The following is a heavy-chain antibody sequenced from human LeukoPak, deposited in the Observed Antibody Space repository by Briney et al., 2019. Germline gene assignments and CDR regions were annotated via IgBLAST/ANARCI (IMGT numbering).Heavy chain of an antibody. D-gene: IGHD2-2*01. CDR3: ARDSVVVPAAISARYYYYGMDV. Sequence: GRSLRLSCAASGFTFDDYAMHWVRQAPGKGLEWVSGISWNSGSIGYADSVKGRFTISRDNAKNSLYLQMNSLRAEDTAVYYCARDSVVVPAAISARYYYYGMDVWGQGTTVTVSS. CDR2: ISWNSGSI. V-gene: IGHV3-9*01. CDR1: GFTFDDYA. J-gene: IGHJ6*02.